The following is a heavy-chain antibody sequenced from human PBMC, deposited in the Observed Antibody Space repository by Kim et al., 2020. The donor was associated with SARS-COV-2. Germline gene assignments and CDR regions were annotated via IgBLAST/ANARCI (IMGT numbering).Heavy chain of an antibody. J-gene: IGHJ6*02. Sequence: GGSLRLSCAASGFTFSIYGMHWVRQAPGKGLEWVAVIWYDGSNKYYADSVKGRFTISRDNSKNTLYLQMNSLRAEDTAVYYCAREMITFGGVIVGYYGMDVWGQGTTVTVSS. CDR1: GFTFSIYG. V-gene: IGHV3-33*01. CDR2: IWYDGSNK. D-gene: IGHD3-16*02. CDR3: AREMITFGGVIVGYYGMDV.